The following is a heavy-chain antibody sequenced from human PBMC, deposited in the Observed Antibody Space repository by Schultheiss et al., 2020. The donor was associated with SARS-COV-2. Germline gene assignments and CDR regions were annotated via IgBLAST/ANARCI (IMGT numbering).Heavy chain of an antibody. Sequence: SETLSLTCTVSGDSIGGSSWAWIRQPPGKGLEWIGCIYYSGSTNYNPSLKSRVTISVDTSKNQFSLKLSSVTAADTAVYYCARVMRYSSSWYISDYYYGMDVWGQGTTVTVSS. D-gene: IGHD6-13*01. J-gene: IGHJ6*02. CDR3: ARVMRYSSSWYISDYYYGMDV. CDR1: GDSIGGSS. CDR2: IYYSGST. V-gene: IGHV4-59*01.